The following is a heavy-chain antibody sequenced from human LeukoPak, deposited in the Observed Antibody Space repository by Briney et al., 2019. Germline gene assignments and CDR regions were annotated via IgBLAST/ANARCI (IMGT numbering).Heavy chain of an antibody. CDR3: ARVGSGSFDY. J-gene: IGHJ4*02. CDR2: IYYSGNT. V-gene: IGHV4-59*01. D-gene: IGHD1-26*01. CDR1: GFTFSTYW. Sequence: KPGGSLRLSCAASGFTFSTYWMSWVRQAPGKGLEWIGYIYYSGNTNDNPSLKSRVTISIDTSKNQFYLKMSSVTAADTAVYYCARVGSGSFDYWGQGTLVTVSS.